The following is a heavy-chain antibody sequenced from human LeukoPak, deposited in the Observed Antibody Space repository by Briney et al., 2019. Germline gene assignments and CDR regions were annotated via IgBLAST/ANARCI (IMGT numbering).Heavy chain of an antibody. D-gene: IGHD4-23*01. CDR2: ISSSSSYI. CDR1: GFTFSSYS. J-gene: IGHJ6*03. V-gene: IGHV3-21*01. Sequence: PGGSLRLSCAASGFTFSSYSMNWVRQAPGKGLEWVSSISSSSSYIYYADSVKGRFTISRDNAKNSLYLQMNSLRAEDTAVYYCARSRWADYYMDVWGKGTTVTVSS. CDR3: ARSRWADYYMDV.